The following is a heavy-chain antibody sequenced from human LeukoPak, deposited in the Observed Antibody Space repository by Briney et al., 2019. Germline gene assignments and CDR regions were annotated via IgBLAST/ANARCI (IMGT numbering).Heavy chain of an antibody. CDR2: IYKTGST. J-gene: IGHJ5*02. Sequence: SETLSLTCTASGGSISSSSHYWGWIRQPPGKGLEWIASIYKTGSTFYNPSLKSRVTISVDTSKNQFSLNLRSVTAADTAVYYCARHEHGDHGYPNWFDPWGQGTLVTVSS. CDR1: GGSISSSSHY. CDR3: ARHEHGDHGYPNWFDP. V-gene: IGHV4-39*01. D-gene: IGHD2-21*01.